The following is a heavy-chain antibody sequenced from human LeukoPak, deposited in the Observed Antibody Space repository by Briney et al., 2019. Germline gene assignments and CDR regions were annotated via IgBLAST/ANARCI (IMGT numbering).Heavy chain of an antibody. CDR3: AKGSRGFLESDAFDI. CDR2: ISWNSGSI. Sequence: GGSLRLSCAASGFTFSSYAMSWVRQAPGKGLEWVSGISWNSGSIGYADSVKGRFTISRDNAKNSLYLQMNSLRAEDMALYYCAKGSRGFLESDAFDIWGQGTMVTVSS. J-gene: IGHJ3*02. V-gene: IGHV3-9*03. D-gene: IGHD3-3*01. CDR1: GFTFSSYA.